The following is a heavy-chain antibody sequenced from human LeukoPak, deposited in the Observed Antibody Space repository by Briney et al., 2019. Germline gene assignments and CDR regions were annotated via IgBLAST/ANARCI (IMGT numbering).Heavy chain of an antibody. CDR1: GGSFSGYY. D-gene: IGHD3-3*01. CDR3: ARGLGDDFWSGYYNGYYYMDV. Sequence: SETLSLTCAVYGGSFSGYYWSWIRQPPGKGLEWTGEINHSGSTNYNPSLKSRVTISVDTSKNQFSLKLSSVTAADTAVYYCARGLGDDFWSGYYNGYYYMDVWGKGTTVTVSS. J-gene: IGHJ6*03. V-gene: IGHV4-34*01. CDR2: INHSGST.